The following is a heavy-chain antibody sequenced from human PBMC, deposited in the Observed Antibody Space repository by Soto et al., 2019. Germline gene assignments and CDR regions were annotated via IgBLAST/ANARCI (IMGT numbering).Heavy chain of an antibody. Sequence: SETLSLTCTVSGGSTSSDNYWSWIRQPPGKGLEWIGHIYYSGNTDYNPSLKSRVSISLDTSNYQFSLKLSSVTAADTAAYYCARDGDGRMTTNPYYYNGMDVWGPGTTVTVSS. CDR2: IYYSGNT. CDR3: ARDGDGRMTTNPYYYNGMDV. CDR1: GGSTSSDNY. V-gene: IGHV4-59*01. J-gene: IGHJ6*02. D-gene: IGHD4-4*01.